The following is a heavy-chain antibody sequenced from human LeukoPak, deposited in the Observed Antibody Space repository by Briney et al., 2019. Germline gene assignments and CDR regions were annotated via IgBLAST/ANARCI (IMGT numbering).Heavy chain of an antibody. CDR1: GFAFSNYW. J-gene: IGHJ6*03. CDR2: INTHGSST. V-gene: IGHV3-74*01. CDR3: LAGYYYYYMDV. D-gene: IGHD3-16*01. Sequence: GGSLRLSCAASGFAFSNYWLRWVRQAPGKGLELVSRINTHGSSTNYADSVKGRFTISRDNAKNTLYLQMTSLSAEDTAVYYALAGYYYYYMDVWGKGTTVTVSS.